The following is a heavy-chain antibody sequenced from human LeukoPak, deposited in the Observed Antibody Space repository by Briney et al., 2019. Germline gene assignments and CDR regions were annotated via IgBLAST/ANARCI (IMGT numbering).Heavy chain of an antibody. CDR1: GDSIRNYY. V-gene: IGHV4-59*12. CDR2: MYYSGSN. J-gene: IGHJ4*02. D-gene: IGHD3-22*01. CDR3: AREGDPHFSDSSGFLGY. Sequence: PSETLSLTCTVSGDSIRNYYWSWIRQPPGKGLEWIGYMYYSGSNTYNPSLESRVTISVNTSKNQFSLNLGSVTAADTAVYYCAREGDPHFSDSSGFLGYWGQGTLVTVSS.